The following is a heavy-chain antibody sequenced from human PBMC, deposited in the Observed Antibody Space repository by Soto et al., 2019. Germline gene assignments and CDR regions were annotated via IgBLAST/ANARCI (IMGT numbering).Heavy chain of an antibody. Sequence: AGGSLRLSCAASGFTFSSYGMHWVRQAPGKGLEWVAVISYDGSNKYYADSVKGRFTISRDNSKNTLYLQMNSLRAEDTAVYYCAKDMHYCSGGNSIFGMDVWGQGTTVTVSS. D-gene: IGHD2-15*01. CDR2: ISYDGSNK. CDR1: GFTFSSYG. V-gene: IGHV3-30*18. CDR3: AKDMHYCSGGNSIFGMDV. J-gene: IGHJ6*02.